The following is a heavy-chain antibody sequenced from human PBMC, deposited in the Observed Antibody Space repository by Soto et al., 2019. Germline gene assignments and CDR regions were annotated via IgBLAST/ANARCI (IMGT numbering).Heavy chain of an antibody. CDR1: GGSFSGYY. CDR3: ARGLDILTGYYHRRPRVFDF. CDR2: INHSGST. J-gene: IGHJ3*01. Sequence: PSETLSLTCAVYGGSFSGYYWSWIRQPPGKGLEWIGEINHSGSTNYNPSLKSRVTISVDTSKNQFSLKLSSVTAADTAVYYCARGLDILTGYYHRRPRVFDFWGQGSMDT. D-gene: IGHD3-9*01. V-gene: IGHV4-34*01.